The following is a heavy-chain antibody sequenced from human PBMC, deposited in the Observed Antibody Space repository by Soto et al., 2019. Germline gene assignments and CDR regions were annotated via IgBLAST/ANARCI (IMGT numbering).Heavy chain of an antibody. Sequence: GGSLRLSCAASGFTFSSYAMSWVRQAPGKGLEWVSAISGSGGSTYYADSVKGRFTISRDNSKNTLYLQMNSLRAEDTAVYYCAKTESGYDLLHYYYYMDVWGKGTTVTVSS. D-gene: IGHD5-12*01. CDR1: GFTFSSYA. V-gene: IGHV3-23*01. J-gene: IGHJ6*03. CDR3: AKTESGYDLLHYYYYMDV. CDR2: ISGSGGST.